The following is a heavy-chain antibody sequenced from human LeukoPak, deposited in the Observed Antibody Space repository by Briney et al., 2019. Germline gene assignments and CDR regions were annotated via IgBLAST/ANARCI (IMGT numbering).Heavy chain of an antibody. Sequence: PGGSLRLSCAASGFTFSDYYMSWIRQAPGKGPEWVSYISSSGSTIYYADSVKGRFTISRDNAKNSLYLQMNSLRAEDTAVYYCARDDYGDYVPFDYWGQGTLVTVSS. CDR3: ARDDYGDYVPFDY. CDR1: GFTFSDYY. V-gene: IGHV3-11*01. J-gene: IGHJ4*02. D-gene: IGHD4-17*01. CDR2: ISSSGSTI.